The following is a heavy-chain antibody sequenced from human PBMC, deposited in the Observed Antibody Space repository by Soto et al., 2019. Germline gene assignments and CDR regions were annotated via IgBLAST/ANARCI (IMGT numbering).Heavy chain of an antibody. J-gene: IGHJ4*02. CDR1: GGSISSYY. CDR3: ARAAVVSRSDYFDY. CDR2: IYYSGST. Sequence: PSETLSLTCTVSGGSISSYYWSWIRQPPGKGLEWIGYIYYSGSTNYNPSLKSRVTISVDTSKNQFSLKLSSVTAADTAVYYCARAAVVSRSDYFDYWGQGTLVTVSS. V-gene: IGHV4-59*01. D-gene: IGHD2-15*01.